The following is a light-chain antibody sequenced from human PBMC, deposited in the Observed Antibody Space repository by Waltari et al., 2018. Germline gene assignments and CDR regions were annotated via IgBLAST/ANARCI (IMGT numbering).Light chain of an antibody. CDR2: AAS. V-gene: IGKV3-20*01. Sequence: EIVLTQSPGTLSLSPGERATLTCRASQSVNTYLAWYQQKPGQAPRLLIYAASTRAAGIPERFSGSGSGTDFSLTISILEAEDFAVYYCQHHVRLPATFGQGTKVEIK. CDR1: QSVNTY. CDR3: QHHVRLPAT. J-gene: IGKJ1*01.